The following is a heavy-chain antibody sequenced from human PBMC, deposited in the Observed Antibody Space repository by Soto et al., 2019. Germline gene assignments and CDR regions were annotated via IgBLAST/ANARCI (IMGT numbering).Heavy chain of an antibody. D-gene: IGHD2-21*01. CDR2: IRSKAYGGTT. CDR1: GVTVGNYA. Sequence: SLRLSCTASGVTVGNYAMSWFRQAPGKGLEWVGFIRSKAYGGTTEYAASVKGRFTISRDDSKSIAYLQMNSLKTEDTAVYYCTRGPLILAYCGGDCYLDAFDIWGQGTMVPVSS. V-gene: IGHV3-49*03. J-gene: IGHJ3*02. CDR3: TRGPLILAYCGGDCYLDAFDI.